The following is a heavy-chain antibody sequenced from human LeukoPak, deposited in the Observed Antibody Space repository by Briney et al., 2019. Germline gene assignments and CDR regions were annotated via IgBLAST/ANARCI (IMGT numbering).Heavy chain of an antibody. CDR2: ISGSGGST. CDR3: AKDPSSSWFTASFDP. Sequence: GGSLTLSCAASGFTFSSYAMSWVRQAPGKALERVSAISGSGGSTYYADSVKGRFTISRDNSKNTLYLQMNSLTAEDTAVYYCAKDPSSSWFTASFDPWGQGTLVTVSS. CDR1: GFTFSSYA. V-gene: IGHV3-23*01. D-gene: IGHD6-13*01. J-gene: IGHJ5*02.